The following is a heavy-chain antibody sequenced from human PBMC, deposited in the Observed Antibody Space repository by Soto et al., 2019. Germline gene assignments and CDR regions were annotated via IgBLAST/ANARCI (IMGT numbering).Heavy chain of an antibody. CDR3: ARVLKPRDSSGWPGWPFDY. D-gene: IGHD6-19*01. CDR2: IIPIFGTA. J-gene: IGHJ4*02. CDR1: GGTFSSYA. V-gene: IGHV1-69*01. Sequence: QVQLVQSGAEVKKPGSSVKVSCKASGGTFSSYAISWVRQAPGQGLEWMGGIIPIFGTANYAQKFQDRVTITADESTSTAYMELSSLRSEDTAVYYCARVLKPRDSSGWPGWPFDYWGQGTLVTVSS.